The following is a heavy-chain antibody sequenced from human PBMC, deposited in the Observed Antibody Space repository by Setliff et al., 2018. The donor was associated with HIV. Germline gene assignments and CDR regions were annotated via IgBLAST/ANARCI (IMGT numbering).Heavy chain of an antibody. J-gene: IGHJ3*02. CDR3: ARTYNFWSGYYDAFDI. V-gene: IGHV4-61*02. CDR1: GGSISSGGYY. Sequence: SETLSLTCTVSGGSISSGGYYWSWIRQPAGKGLEWIGRIYTSGSTNYNPSLKSRVTISVDTSKNQFSLKLSSVTAADTAVYYCARTYNFWSGYYDAFDIWGQGTMVTVS. CDR2: IYTSGST. D-gene: IGHD3-3*01.